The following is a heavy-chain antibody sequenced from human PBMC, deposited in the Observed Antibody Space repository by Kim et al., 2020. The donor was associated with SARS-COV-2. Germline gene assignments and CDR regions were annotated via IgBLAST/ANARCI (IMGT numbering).Heavy chain of an antibody. Sequence: GGSLRLSCAASGFTFSSYAMSWVRQAPGKGLEWVSAISGSGGSTYYADSVKGRFTISRDNSKNTLYLQMNSLRAEDTAVYYCAACGYSSSCRNDYWGQGTLVTVSS. V-gene: IGHV3-23*01. J-gene: IGHJ4*02. CDR1: GFTFSSYA. CDR2: ISGSGGST. CDR3: AACGYSSSCRNDY. D-gene: IGHD6-13*01.